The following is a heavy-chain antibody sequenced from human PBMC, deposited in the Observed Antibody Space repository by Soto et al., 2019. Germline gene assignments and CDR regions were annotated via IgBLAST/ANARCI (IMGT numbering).Heavy chain of an antibody. CDR3: AKDWDCRSTSCSRLWYGMDV. V-gene: IGHV3-30*18. CDR1: RFTFRSFG. Sequence: GGSLRLSCAGSRFTFRSFGMHWVRQAPGKGLERVAVISYDGSNKNYADSVKGRFTISRDNSKNTLYLQMNSLRAEDTAIYYCAKDWDCRSTSCSRLWYGMDVWGQGTTVTVSS. D-gene: IGHD2-2*01. CDR2: ISYDGSNK. J-gene: IGHJ6*02.